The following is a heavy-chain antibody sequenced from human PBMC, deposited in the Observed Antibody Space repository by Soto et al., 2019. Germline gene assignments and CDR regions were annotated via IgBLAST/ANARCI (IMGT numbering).Heavy chain of an antibody. CDR1: GFTFSSYA. CDR2: ISGSGDST. CDR3: ARRGSGSYYDY. D-gene: IGHD1-26*01. V-gene: IGHV3-23*01. J-gene: IGHJ4*02. Sequence: EVPLLESGGGLVQPGGSLRLSCAASGFTFSSYAMRWVRQAPGKGLEWVSAISGSGDSTYYADSVKGRFTISRDNSTNTLYLQRNSLRAEDTAVYYCARRGSGSYYDYWGQGILVTVSS.